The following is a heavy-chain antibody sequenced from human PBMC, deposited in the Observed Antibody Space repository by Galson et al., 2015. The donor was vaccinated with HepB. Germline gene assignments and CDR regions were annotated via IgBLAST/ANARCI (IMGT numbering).Heavy chain of an antibody. Sequence: SVKVSCKASVGTFSSYAISWVRQAPGQGLEWMGGIIPIFGTANCAQKFQGRVTITADESTSTAYMELSSLRSEDTAVYYCARVVGDGYSPLVAHDPPFFDYWGQGTLVTVSS. CDR2: IIPIFGTA. CDR3: ARVVGDGYSPLVAHDPPFFDY. J-gene: IGHJ4*02. V-gene: IGHV1-69*13. CDR1: VGTFSSYA. D-gene: IGHD5-24*01.